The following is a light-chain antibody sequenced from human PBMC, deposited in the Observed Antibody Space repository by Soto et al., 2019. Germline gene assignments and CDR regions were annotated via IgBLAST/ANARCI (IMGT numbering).Light chain of an antibody. J-gene: IGLJ2*01. V-gene: IGLV2-14*03. CDR3: DSHSPGRIRV. CDR2: DVS. CDR1: ISDIGAYNS. Sequence: QSALTQPASVSASPGQSITISCTGTISDIGAYNSVSWYQQHPGEAPQLIIYDVSYRPSGISSRFSGSKSGTTASLTVSGLQADDDAEYDCDSHSPGRIRVFCGGTKLTVL.